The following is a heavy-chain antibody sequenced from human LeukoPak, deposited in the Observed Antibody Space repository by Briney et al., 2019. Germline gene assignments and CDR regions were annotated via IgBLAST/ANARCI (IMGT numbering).Heavy chain of an antibody. J-gene: IGHJ4*02. CDR1: GFTFSSYG. D-gene: IGHD6-19*01. CDR2: IWYDGSNK. CDR3: ARAAVADYFDY. V-gene: IGHV3-33*01. Sequence: PERSLRLSCAASGFTFSSYGMHWVRQAPGKGLEWVVVIWYDGSNKYYADSVKGRFTISRDNSKNTLYLQMNSLRAEDTAVYYCARAAVADYFDYWGQGTLVTVSS.